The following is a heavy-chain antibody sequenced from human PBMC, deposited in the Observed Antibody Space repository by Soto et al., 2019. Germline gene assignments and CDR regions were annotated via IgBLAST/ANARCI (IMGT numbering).Heavy chain of an antibody. V-gene: IGHV5-51*01. CDR2: MYPDDSDT. CDR3: ARPYFYGSRHHFDY. J-gene: IGHJ4*02. CDR1: GYSFTNYW. Sequence: LKISCKGSGYSFTNYWIGWVRQMPGKGLEWMGIMYPDDSDTRYSPSFQGQVTMSADKSISTAYLQWSSLKASDTAIYYCARPYFYGSRHHFDYWGQGTLVTVSS. D-gene: IGHD3-10*01.